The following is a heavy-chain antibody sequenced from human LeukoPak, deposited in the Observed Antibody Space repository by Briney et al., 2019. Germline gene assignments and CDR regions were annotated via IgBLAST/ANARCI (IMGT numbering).Heavy chain of an antibody. CDR2: IYTSGST. CDR1: GGSISSYY. V-gene: IGHV4-4*07. J-gene: IGHJ3*02. CDR3: ARTGEYSGSGPSWAFDI. Sequence: SETLSLTCTVSGGSISSYYWSWIRQPAGRGLEWIGRIYTSGSTNYNPSLKSRVTMSVGTSNNQFSLRLTSVTTSDTAVYYCARTGEYSGSGPSWAFDIWGQGTMVTVSS. D-gene: IGHD3-10*01.